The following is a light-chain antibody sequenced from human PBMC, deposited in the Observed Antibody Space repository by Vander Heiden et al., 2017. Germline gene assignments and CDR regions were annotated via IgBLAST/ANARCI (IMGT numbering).Light chain of an antibody. CDR3: SSYTSDNTRV. J-gene: IGLJ3*02. Sequence: QAALTQPASVSGSPGQSIPIPCTGISSDDRSYNSVPWDQQHPGKAPKLMIYEVTNRPSGVSSRFSGSKSGNTASLTISGLQAEDEAEYYCSSYTSDNTRVFGGGTKLTVL. CDR1: SSDDRSYNS. CDR2: EVT. V-gene: IGLV2-14*01.